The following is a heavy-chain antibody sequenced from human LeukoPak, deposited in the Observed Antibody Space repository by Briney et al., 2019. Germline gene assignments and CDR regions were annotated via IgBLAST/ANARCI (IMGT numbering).Heavy chain of an antibody. CDR3: ASDSVDTAMVLPFDY. D-gene: IGHD5-18*01. Sequence: GGSLRLSCAASGFTFSSYGMSWVRQAPGKGLEWVSAISGSGGSTYYADSVKGRFTISRDNAKNSLYLQMNSLRAEDTAVYYCASDSVDTAMVLPFDYWGQGTLVTVSS. CDR1: GFTFSSYG. V-gene: IGHV3-23*01. J-gene: IGHJ4*02. CDR2: ISGSGGST.